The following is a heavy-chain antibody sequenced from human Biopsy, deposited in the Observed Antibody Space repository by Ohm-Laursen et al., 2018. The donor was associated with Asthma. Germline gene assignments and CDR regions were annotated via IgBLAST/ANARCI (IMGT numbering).Heavy chain of an antibody. D-gene: IGHD1-1*01. J-gene: IGHJ6*02. CDR2: IWYDGGYN. CDR1: GFSFSKYG. V-gene: IGHV3-33*01. CDR3: ARDLGTTRMDV. Sequence: SSLRLSCTASGFSFSKYGIHWVRQAPGKGLEWVAVIWYDGGYNDNADSVKGRFTISSDNSKNMLYLQMNSLRAEDTAVYYGARDLGTTRMDVWGQGTTVTVSS.